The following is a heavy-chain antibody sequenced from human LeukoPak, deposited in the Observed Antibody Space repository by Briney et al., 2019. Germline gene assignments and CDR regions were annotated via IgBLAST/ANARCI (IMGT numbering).Heavy chain of an antibody. Sequence: PGGSLRLSCAASGFTVSSNYMSWVRQAPGKGLEWVSVIYSGGSTYYADSVKGRFTISRDNSKNTLYLQMNSLRAEDSAVYFCARDKLGSGYGSDFDYWGQGTLVTVSS. D-gene: IGHD6-19*01. CDR1: GFTVSSNY. CDR3: ARDKLGSGYGSDFDY. J-gene: IGHJ4*02. CDR2: IYSGGST. V-gene: IGHV3-53*05.